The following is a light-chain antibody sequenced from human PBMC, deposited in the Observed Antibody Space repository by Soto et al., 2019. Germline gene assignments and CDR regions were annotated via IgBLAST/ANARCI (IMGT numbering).Light chain of an antibody. CDR3: QRASSITLT. Sequence: DIEMTQSPSYVSASVGDRVTITCRATQDISNYLAWYQQNPGKAPTVLTYTASSLQRGDPSRFSGSGSGTDFTLNINSLQPEDFVNYFCQRASSITLTFGGGNKVEIK. J-gene: IGKJ4*01. V-gene: IGKV1-12*01. CDR2: TAS. CDR1: QDISNY.